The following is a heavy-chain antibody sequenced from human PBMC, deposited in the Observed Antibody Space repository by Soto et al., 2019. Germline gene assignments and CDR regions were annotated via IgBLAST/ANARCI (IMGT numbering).Heavy chain of an antibody. Sequence: SETLSLTCTVSGGSITIHYWIWIRQPPGKGLEWMGYFSYNGGTNYNPSLKSRVTISGDTSKNQFSLKLSSVTAADTAIYYCARKNDFDIWGQGTMVTVSS. V-gene: IGHV4-59*08. D-gene: IGHD1-1*01. CDR3: ARKNDFDI. J-gene: IGHJ3*02. CDR1: GGSITIHY. CDR2: FSYNGGT.